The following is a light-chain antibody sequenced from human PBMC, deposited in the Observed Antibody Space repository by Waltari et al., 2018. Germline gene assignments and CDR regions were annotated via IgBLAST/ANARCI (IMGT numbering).Light chain of an antibody. CDR1: SSDVGGYNY. CDR2: DVS. V-gene: IGLV2-14*03. CDR3: SSYTSSSTWV. J-gene: IGLJ3*02. Sequence: QSALTQPASVSGSPGQSITISCTGTSSDVGGYNYVSWYQQHPGKAPKLMIYDVSNRPSGVSNRFPGSKSDNTASLTISGLQAEDEADYYCSSYTSSSTWVFGGGTKLTVL.